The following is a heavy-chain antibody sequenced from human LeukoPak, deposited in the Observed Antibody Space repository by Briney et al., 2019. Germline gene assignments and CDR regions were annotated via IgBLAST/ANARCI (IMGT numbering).Heavy chain of an antibody. CDR1: GYTFTSYG. V-gene: IGHV1-18*01. CDR3: AGSFGSGWSPYYFDY. CDR2: ISAYNGNT. J-gene: IGHJ4*02. D-gene: IGHD6-19*01. Sequence: ASMKVSCKASGYTFTSYGISWVRQAPGQGLEWMGWISAYNGNTNYAQKLQGRVTMTTDTSTSTAYMELRSLRSDDTAVYYCAGSFGSGWSPYYFDYWGQGTLVTVSS.